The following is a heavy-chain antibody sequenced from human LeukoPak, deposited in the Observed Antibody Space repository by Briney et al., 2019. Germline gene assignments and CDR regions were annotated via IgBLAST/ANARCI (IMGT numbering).Heavy chain of an antibody. CDR2: ISAYNGNT. V-gene: IGHV1-18*01. CDR1: GYTFTSYG. Sequence: ASVKVSCKASGYTFTSYGISWVRQAPGQGLEWMGWISAYNGNTNYAQKLQGRVTMTTDTSASTAYMELRSLRSDDTAVYYCANLRLSSGWYYFDYWGQGTLVTVSS. J-gene: IGHJ4*02. CDR3: ANLRLSSGWYYFDY. D-gene: IGHD6-19*01.